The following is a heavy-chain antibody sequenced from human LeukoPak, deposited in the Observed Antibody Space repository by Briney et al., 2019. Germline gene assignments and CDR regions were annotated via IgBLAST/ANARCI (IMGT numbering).Heavy chain of an antibody. CDR1: GFTFSSYA. J-gene: IGHJ4*02. CDR2: IAYDGRNK. D-gene: IGHD2-15*01. V-gene: IGHV3-30-3*01. CDR3: ATQPCDSGSCYLGH. Sequence: GGSLRLPCAASGFTFSSYAMHWVRQAPGKGLEWVAVIAYDGRNKFYADSLKGRFSISRDNSMNTLYLQMNTLRTEDTAVYYCATQPCDSGSCYLGHWGQGTVVTLSS.